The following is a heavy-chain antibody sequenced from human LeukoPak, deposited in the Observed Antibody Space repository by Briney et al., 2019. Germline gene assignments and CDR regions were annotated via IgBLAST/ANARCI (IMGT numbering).Heavy chain of an antibody. V-gene: IGHV3-30*03. CDR2: IPYDGSNK. D-gene: IGHD6-13*01. CDR1: GFTLSNAW. Sequence: GGSLRLSCAASGFTLSNAWMNWVRQAPGKGLEWVALIPYDGSNKYYADSVKGRFTVSRDNSKNTLYLQMNSLRAEDTAVYYCVRGAYSSSWLNFDYWGQGTLVTVSS. CDR3: VRGAYSSSWLNFDY. J-gene: IGHJ4*02.